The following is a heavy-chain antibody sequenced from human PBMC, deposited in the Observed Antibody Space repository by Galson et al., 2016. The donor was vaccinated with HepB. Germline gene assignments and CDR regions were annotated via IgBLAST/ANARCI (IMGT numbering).Heavy chain of an antibody. CDR2: ISGSGDST. CDR1: GFTFGHAA. V-gene: IGHV3-23*01. D-gene: IGHD3-16*02. J-gene: IGHJ4*02. CDR3: AKTPLAHPYEGVIVLLEH. Sequence: SLRLSCAASGFTFGHAAMAWVRQSPRKGLQWISAISGSGDSTYYADDVRGRFTISRDNSRNTVSLQMNNLRGDDTAMYYCAKTPLAHPYEGVIVLLEHWGQGSLVTVSS.